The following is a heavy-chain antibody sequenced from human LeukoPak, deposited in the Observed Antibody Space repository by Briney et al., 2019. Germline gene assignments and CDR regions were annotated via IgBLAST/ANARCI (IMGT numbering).Heavy chain of an antibody. CDR3: ATSRLRYFLY. CDR2: IYSGGST. CDR1: GFTFSSYA. Sequence: GESLKISCAASGFTFSSYAMHWVRQAPGKGLEWVSVIYSGGSTYYADSVKGRFTISRDNSKNTLYLQMNSLRAEDTAVYYCATSRLRYFLYWGQGTLVTVSS. J-gene: IGHJ4*02. D-gene: IGHD3-9*01. V-gene: IGHV3-66*01.